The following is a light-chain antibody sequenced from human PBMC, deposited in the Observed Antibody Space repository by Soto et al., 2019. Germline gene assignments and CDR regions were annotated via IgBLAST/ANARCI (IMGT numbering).Light chain of an antibody. J-gene: IGKJ1*01. CDR2: GVF. CDR1: QSLRNTY. CDR3: QQYGSSLPWT. V-gene: IGKV3-20*01. Sequence: IVLTQSPGTLSLSPGERATLSCRASQSLRNTYLSWYQQKPGQAPRLLIYGVFSRATGIPDRFSGSGSGTDFTLTISRLEPEDFAVYYCQQYGSSLPWTFGQGTKVDIK.